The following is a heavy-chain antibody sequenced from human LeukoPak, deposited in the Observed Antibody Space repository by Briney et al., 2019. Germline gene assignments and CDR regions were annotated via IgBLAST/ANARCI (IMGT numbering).Heavy chain of an antibody. CDR2: IYYSGST. D-gene: IGHD3-22*01. Sequence: SQTLSVTCTVSGGSISSGDYYWSWIRQPPGKGLEWIGYIYYSGSTYYNPSLKSRVTISVGTSKNQFSLKLSSVTAADTAVYYCARDLFRFDYYDSSGSPGAFDIWGQGTMVTVSS. CDR1: GGSISSGDYY. CDR3: ARDLFRFDYYDSSGSPGAFDI. V-gene: IGHV4-30-4*01. J-gene: IGHJ3*02.